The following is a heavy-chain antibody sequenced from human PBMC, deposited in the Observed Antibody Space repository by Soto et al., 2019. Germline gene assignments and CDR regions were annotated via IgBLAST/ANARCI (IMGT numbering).Heavy chain of an antibody. Sequence: QVQLVQSGAEVKKPGASVKVSCKASGYTFTSYDINWVRQATGQGLEWMGWMNPNSGNTGYAQKFQGRVTTTRNTSISTDYMELSSLRSEDTAVYYCARGSGNYALDAFDIWGQGTMVTVSS. D-gene: IGHD4-4*01. V-gene: IGHV1-8*01. J-gene: IGHJ3*02. CDR2: MNPNSGNT. CDR3: ARGSGNYALDAFDI. CDR1: GYTFTSYD.